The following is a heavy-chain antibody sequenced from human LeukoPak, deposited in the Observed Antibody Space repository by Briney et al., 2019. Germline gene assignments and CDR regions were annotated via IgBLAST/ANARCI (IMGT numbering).Heavy chain of an antibody. J-gene: IGHJ4*02. D-gene: IGHD1-26*01. V-gene: IGHV3-9*01. CDR3: AKAIQAPWRYPELFDY. Sequence: GGSLRLSCAASGFTFDDYAMHWVRQAPGKGLEWVSGISWNNGTTGYADSVKGRFTISRDNAKNSLYLQMNRLREEDTAFYYCAKAIQAPWRYPELFDYWGQGTLVTVSS. CDR2: ISWNNGTT. CDR1: GFTFDDYA.